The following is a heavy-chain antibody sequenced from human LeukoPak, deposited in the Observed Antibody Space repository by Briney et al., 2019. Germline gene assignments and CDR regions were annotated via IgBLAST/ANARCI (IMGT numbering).Heavy chain of an antibody. CDR1: GGSISSGGYY. D-gene: IGHD3-9*01. CDR2: IYYSGST. V-gene: IGHV4-31*03. CDR3: ARERGLILTGYSPDAFDI. Sequence: PSETLSLTCTVSGGSISSGGYYWSWIRQHPGKGLEWIGYIYYSGSTYYNPSLKSRVTISVDTSKNQFSLKLSSVTAADTAVYYCARERGLILTGYSPDAFDIWGQGTMVTVSS. J-gene: IGHJ3*02.